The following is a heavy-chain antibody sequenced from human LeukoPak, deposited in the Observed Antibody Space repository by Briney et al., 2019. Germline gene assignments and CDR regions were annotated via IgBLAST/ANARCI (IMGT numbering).Heavy chain of an antibody. CDR2: IRYDGSNK. D-gene: IGHD6-6*01. V-gene: IGHV3-30*02. Sequence: PGGSLRLSCAASGFTFSSYGMHWARQAPGKGLEWVAFIRYDGSNKYYADSVKGRFTISRDNSKNTLYLQMNSLRAEDTAVYYCAKGDSSSAEGFDYWGQGTLVTVSS. CDR1: GFTFSSYG. CDR3: AKGDSSSAEGFDY. J-gene: IGHJ4*02.